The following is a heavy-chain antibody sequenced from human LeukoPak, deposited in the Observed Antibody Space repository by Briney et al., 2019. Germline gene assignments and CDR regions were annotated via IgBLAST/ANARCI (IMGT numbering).Heavy chain of an antibody. J-gene: IGHJ3*02. CDR1: GFTFSYYG. D-gene: IGHD3-22*01. CDR3: ARTYYYCSSGPRGGFDAFDI. CDR2: ISGSGGST. Sequence: PGGSLRLSCAASGFTFSYYGMSWVRQAPGKGLEWVSGISGSGGSTYYADLVKGRFTISRDNAKNSLYLQMNSLRAEDTAVYYCARTYYYCSSGPRGGFDAFDIWGQGTMVTVSS. V-gene: IGHV3-21*01.